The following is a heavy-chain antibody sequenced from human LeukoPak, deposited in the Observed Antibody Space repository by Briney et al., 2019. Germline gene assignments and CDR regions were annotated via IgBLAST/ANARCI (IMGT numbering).Heavy chain of an antibody. CDR1: GYTFTSYY. CDR3: ARAPGYYDSSGVFDY. D-gene: IGHD3-22*01. V-gene: IGHV1-46*01. Sequence: ASVKVSCKASGYTFTSYYMHWVRQAPGQGLEWMGIINPSGGSTNYAQKFQGRVTTTRDTSTSTVYMELSSLRSEDTAVYYCARAPGYYDSSGVFDYWGQGTLVTVSS. CDR2: INPSGGST. J-gene: IGHJ4*02.